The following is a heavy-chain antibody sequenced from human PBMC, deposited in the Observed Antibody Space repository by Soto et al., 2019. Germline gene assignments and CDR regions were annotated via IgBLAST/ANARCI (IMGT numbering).Heavy chain of an antibody. CDR3: ASSSRWYEFGFDY. CDR1: GGSISSGGYS. D-gene: IGHD6-13*01. CDR2: IYHSGST. Sequence: QLQLQESCSGLVKPSQTLSLTCAVSGGSISSGGYSWSWIRQPPGKGLEWIGYIYHSGSTYYNPSLKSRVTISVDRSKNQFSLKLSSVTAADTAVYYCASSSRWYEFGFDYWGQGTLVTVSS. J-gene: IGHJ4*02. V-gene: IGHV4-30-2*01.